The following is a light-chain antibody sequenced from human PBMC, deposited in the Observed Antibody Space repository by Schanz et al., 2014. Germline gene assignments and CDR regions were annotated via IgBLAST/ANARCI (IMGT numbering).Light chain of an antibody. Sequence: QSALTQPASVSGSPGQSITISCTGTSSDVGGYNYVSWYQQHPGKAPKLMIFDVSNRPSGISIRFSGSKSGNTASLTISGLQAEDEADYYCSSYASSSPLYVFGTGTKLTVL. V-gene: IGLV2-14*01. CDR2: DVS. CDR1: SSDVGGYNY. CDR3: SSYASSSPLYV. J-gene: IGLJ1*01.